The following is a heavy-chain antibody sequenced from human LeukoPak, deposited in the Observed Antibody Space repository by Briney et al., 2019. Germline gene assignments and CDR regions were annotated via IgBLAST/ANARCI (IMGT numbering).Heavy chain of an antibody. CDR2: IYNSGNT. J-gene: IGHJ4*02. CDR3: ARERYYYDSSSEGNY. Sequence: SETLSLTCIVSGGSISSSSYYWGWIRQPPGKGLEWIGSIYNSGNTYYNPSLKSRVTISVDTSKNQFSLKLSPVTAADTAVYYCARERYYYDSSSEGNYWGQGTLVTVSS. D-gene: IGHD3-22*01. CDR1: GGSISSSSYY. V-gene: IGHV4-39*01.